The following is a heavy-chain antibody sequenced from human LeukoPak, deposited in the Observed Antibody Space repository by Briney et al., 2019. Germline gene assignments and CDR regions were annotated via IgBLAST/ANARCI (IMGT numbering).Heavy chain of an antibody. Sequence: ASVKVSCKASGYTFTSYAMHWVRQAPGQRLEWMGWINAGNGNTKYSQEFQGRVTITRDTSASTAYMELSSLRSEDMAVYYCARGGPLLEWLLWGFDPWGQGTLVTVSS. D-gene: IGHD3-3*01. CDR1: GYTFTSYA. V-gene: IGHV1-3*03. CDR3: ARGGPLLEWLLWGFDP. J-gene: IGHJ5*02. CDR2: INAGNGNT.